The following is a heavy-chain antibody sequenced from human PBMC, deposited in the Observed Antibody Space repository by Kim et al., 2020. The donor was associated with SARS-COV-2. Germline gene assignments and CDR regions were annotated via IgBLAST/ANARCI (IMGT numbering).Heavy chain of an antibody. J-gene: IGHJ4*02. V-gene: IGHV3-20*01. CDR3: ARDGGGYSYGSDY. D-gene: IGHD5-18*01. Sequence: YADSVKGRFTISRDNAKNSLYLQMNSLRAEDTALYHCARDGGGYSYGSDYWGQGTLVTVSS.